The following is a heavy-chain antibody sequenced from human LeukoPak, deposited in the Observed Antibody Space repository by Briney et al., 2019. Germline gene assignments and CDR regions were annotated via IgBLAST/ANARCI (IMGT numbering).Heavy chain of an antibody. Sequence: PGRSLRLSCAASGFTFDDYAMHWVRQAPGKGLEGVSGISWNSGSIGYADSVKGRFTISRDNAKNSLYLQVNSLRAEDMALYYCAKGIAVALPFFDYWGQGTLVTVSS. CDR3: AKGIAVALPFFDY. V-gene: IGHV3-9*03. CDR1: GFTFDDYA. CDR2: ISWNSGSI. J-gene: IGHJ4*02. D-gene: IGHD6-19*01.